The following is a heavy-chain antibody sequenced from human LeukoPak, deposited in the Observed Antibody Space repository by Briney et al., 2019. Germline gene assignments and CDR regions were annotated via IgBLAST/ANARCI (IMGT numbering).Heavy chain of an antibody. J-gene: IGHJ3*02. V-gene: IGHV4-59*02. D-gene: IGHD1-26*01. CDR1: GVSVNLYY. CDR3: ARDLNGQFMWEWAFDI. CDR2: IYYGGRA. Sequence: SETLSLTCTVYGVSVNLYYWSWIRHPPGKGLVWSVYIYYGGRAYYNTSLGSRVTISVDESKNQFTLELNSETDADTAMYYCARDLNGQFMWEWAFDIWGQGTMVTVSS.